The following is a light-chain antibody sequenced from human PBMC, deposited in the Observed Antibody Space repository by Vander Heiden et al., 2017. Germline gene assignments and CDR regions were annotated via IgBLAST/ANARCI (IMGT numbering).Light chain of an antibody. CDR2: WAS. CDR1: QSVLYSSNNKNY. J-gene: IGKJ1*01. V-gene: IGKV4-1*01. CDR3: QQEDSTPKT. Sequence: DIVMTQSPDSLAVSLGERATINCKSSQSVLYSSNNKNYLAWYQQKPGQPPKLLIYWASTRESGVPDRFSGGGSETDFTLTISSLQAEDVAVYYCQQEDSTPKTFGQGTKVEIK.